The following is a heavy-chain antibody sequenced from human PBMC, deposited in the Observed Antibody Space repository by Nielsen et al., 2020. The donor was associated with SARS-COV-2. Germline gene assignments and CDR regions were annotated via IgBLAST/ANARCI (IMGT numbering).Heavy chain of an antibody. Sequence: SEILSLTCAVSGGSVSSNDWWTWVRQSPGTGLEWIGEVSHSGSINYNPSLKSRVTLSMDKSKRQFSLRLTSVSAADTAVYFCARGDLVVVPSPILGLGPFFYYFYLDVWGKGTTVIVSS. J-gene: IGHJ6*03. CDR2: VSHSGSI. CDR3: ARGDLVVVPSPILGLGPFFYYFYLDV. D-gene: IGHD2-2*01. CDR1: GGSVSSNDW. V-gene: IGHV4-4*02.